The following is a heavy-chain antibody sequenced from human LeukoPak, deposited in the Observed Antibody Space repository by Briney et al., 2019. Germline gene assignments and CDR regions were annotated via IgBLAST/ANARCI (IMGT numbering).Heavy chain of an antibody. Sequence: ASVKVSCKASGYTFTSYGISWVRQAPGQGLEWMGWISAYNGNTNYAQKLQGRVTMTTDTSTSTAYMELRSLRSDDTAVYYCARGRLYGDYRYYYYYYMDVWGKGTTVTVSS. V-gene: IGHV1-18*01. D-gene: IGHD4-17*01. CDR3: ARGRLYGDYRYYYYYYMDV. CDR1: GYTFTSYG. CDR2: ISAYNGNT. J-gene: IGHJ6*03.